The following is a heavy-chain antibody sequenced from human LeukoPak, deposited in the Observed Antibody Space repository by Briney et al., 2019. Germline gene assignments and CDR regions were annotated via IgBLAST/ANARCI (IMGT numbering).Heavy chain of an antibody. CDR3: AREGGGSLDY. CDR1: GFTFSDYY. J-gene: IGHJ4*02. Sequence: PGGSLRLSCAASGFTFSDYYMTWVRQAPGKGLEWLSYICTSGSSIYYADSVKGRFTISRDNAKKSLYLQMNSLTAEDTAVYFCAREGGGSLDYWGQGILVSVSS. D-gene: IGHD1-26*01. CDR2: ICTSGSSI. V-gene: IGHV3-11*01.